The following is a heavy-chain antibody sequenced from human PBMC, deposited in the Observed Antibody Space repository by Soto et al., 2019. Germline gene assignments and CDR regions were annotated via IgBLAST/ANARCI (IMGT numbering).Heavy chain of an antibody. CDR2: IFPSDSDT. CDR1: GYRFTSYW. J-gene: IGHJ5*02. V-gene: IGHV5-51*01. CDR3: ARKDKSGYFNWFDP. D-gene: IGHD3-22*01. Sequence: GESLKISCRTSGYRFTSYWIAWVRQMPGKGLEWMGIIFPSDSDTRYSPSFQGQVTISADRSTSTVFLQWASLKASDTAVYFCARKDKSGYFNWFDPRGQGTLLTVS.